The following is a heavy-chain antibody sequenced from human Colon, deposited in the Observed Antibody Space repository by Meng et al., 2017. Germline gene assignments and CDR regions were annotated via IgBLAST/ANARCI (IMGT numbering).Heavy chain of an antibody. Sequence: QVQLVQSGAEVKKPGASVKVSCKTSGYSFTSYDITWVRQAPGQGLEWMGWISVYNGNTNYAQKFQGRVTMTTDTSTSTAYMELRSLRSDDTAVYYCARNYYDRSGYYYGYWGQGTLVTVSS. CDR3: ARNYYDRSGYYYGY. D-gene: IGHD3-22*01. V-gene: IGHV1-18*01. CDR2: ISVYNGNT. J-gene: IGHJ4*02. CDR1: GYSFTSYD.